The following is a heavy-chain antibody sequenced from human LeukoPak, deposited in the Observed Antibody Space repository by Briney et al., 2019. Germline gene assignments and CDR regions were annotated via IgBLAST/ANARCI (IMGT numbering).Heavy chain of an antibody. D-gene: IGHD3-10*01. CDR3: VRDGSGSVEFDY. CDR2: IKEDGSKT. J-gene: IGHJ4*02. Sequence: GGSLRLSCAASGFTFSGYWMNLVRQAPGKGLEWVAHIKEDGSKTYYADSLKGRFTISRDNAENSLYLQMYSLRVEDTAVYYCVRDGSGSVEFDYWGQGTLVTVSS. V-gene: IGHV3-7*01. CDR1: GFTFSGYW.